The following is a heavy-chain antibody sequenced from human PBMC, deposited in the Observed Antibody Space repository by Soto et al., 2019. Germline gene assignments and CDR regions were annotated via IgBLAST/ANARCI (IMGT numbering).Heavy chain of an antibody. J-gene: IGHJ4*02. CDR1: GYTFNSYY. Sequence: QVQLVQSGAEVKKPGASVKVSCKASGYTFNSYYIHWVRQAPGQGLEWMGWINPNSDVTSYAQSFKDRVTISSDMHITTAYRELARLRSDDTAVNYGVRVGFNSHYGLDYWGQGTLITVSS. CDR2: INPNSDVT. CDR3: VRVGFNSHYGLDY. V-gene: IGHV1-2*02. D-gene: IGHD3-16*01.